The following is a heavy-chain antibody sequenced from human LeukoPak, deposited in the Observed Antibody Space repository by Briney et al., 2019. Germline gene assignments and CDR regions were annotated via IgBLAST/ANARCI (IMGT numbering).Heavy chain of an antibody. V-gene: IGHV3-23*01. J-gene: IGHJ4*02. Sequence: GGSLRLSCAVSGFTFSSYWMSWVRQAPGKGLEWVSAISGSGGSTYYADSVKGRFTISRDNSKNTLYLQMNSLRAEDTALYYCARDMYDNGWSSFDYWGQGTLVTVSS. CDR2: ISGSGGST. D-gene: IGHD3-10*01. CDR1: GFTFSSYW. CDR3: ARDMYDNGWSSFDY.